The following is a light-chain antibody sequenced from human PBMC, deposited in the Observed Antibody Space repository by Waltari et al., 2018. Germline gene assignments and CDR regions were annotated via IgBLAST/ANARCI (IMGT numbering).Light chain of an antibody. J-gene: IGKJ4*01. CDR2: SAS. Sequence: DIQMTQSPSSLSASVGDRVTITCRASQGIYNYLAWYQQRPGKVPKHLIYSASTLQSGVPSRFSGSGSGTDFTLTISSLQPEDVATYYCQKYNSAPLTFGGGTKVEIK. CDR3: QKYNSAPLT. CDR1: QGIYNY. V-gene: IGKV1-27*01.